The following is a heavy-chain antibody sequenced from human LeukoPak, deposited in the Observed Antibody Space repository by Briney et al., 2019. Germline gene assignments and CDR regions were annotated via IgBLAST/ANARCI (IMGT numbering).Heavy chain of an antibody. D-gene: IGHD3-16*02. Sequence: SETLSLTCTVSGGSISSGGYYWRWIRQHPGKGLEWIGYIYYSGSTYYNPSLKSRVTISVDTSKNQFSLKLSSVTAADTAVYYCARGRVGDVWGSYPRNRPYYFDYWGQGTLVTVSS. CDR1: GGSISSGGYY. CDR3: ARGRVGDVWGSYPRNRPYYFDY. CDR2: IYYSGST. J-gene: IGHJ4*02. V-gene: IGHV4-31*03.